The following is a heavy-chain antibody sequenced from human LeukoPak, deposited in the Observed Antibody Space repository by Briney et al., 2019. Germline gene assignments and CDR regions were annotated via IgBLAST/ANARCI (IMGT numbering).Heavy chain of an antibody. V-gene: IGHV3-33*01. D-gene: IGHD3-22*01. CDR3: ARDLHYYDSSGYYTIYYYYGMDV. CDR2: IWYDGSNK. J-gene: IGHJ6*02. CDR1: GFTFSSYG. Sequence: GRSLRLSCAASGFTFSSYGMHWVRQAPGKGLEWVAVIWYDGSNKYYADSVKGRFTISRDNSKNTLYLQMNSLRAEDTAVYYCARDLHYYDSSGYYTIYYYYGMDVWGQGTTVTVSS.